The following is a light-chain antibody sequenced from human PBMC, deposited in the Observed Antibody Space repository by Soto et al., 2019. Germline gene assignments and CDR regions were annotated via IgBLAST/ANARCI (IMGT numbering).Light chain of an antibody. CDR2: EVT. V-gene: IGLV2-14*01. J-gene: IGLJ1*01. CDR1: SGDIGSYNR. Sequence: QSVLTQPASVSGSPGQPITISFTGTSGDIGSYNRVSWYQQHPGKAPKLIIYEVTDRPSGVSNRFSGSKSGNTASLTISGLQAEDEAEYYCSSYTNINTRACVFGTGTKVTVL. CDR3: SSYTNINTRACV.